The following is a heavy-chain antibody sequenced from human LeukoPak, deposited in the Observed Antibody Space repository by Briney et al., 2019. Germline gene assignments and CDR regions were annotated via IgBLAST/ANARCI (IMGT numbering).Heavy chain of an antibody. CDR2: IHYSGST. D-gene: IGHD2-2*01. Sequence: PSETLSLTCTVSGGSISSYYWSWIRQPPGKGLEWIGYIHYSGSTNYNPSLKSRVTISVDTSKNQFSLKLNSVTAADTAVYYCARSIVVVPAAKEYMDVWGKGTTVTVSS. CDR1: GGSISSYY. V-gene: IGHV4-59*01. CDR3: ARSIVVVPAAKEYMDV. J-gene: IGHJ6*03.